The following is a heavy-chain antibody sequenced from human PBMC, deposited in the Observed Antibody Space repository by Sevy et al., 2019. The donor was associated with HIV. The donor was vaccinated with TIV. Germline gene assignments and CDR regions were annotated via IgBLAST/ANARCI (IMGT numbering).Heavy chain of an antibody. V-gene: IGHV3-9*01. CDR1: GFTFDDYA. Sequence: GGSLRLSCAASGFTFDDYAMYWVRQAPGTGLEWVSGISWNSGSIGYADSVKGRFTISRDNAKNSLYLQMNSLRAEDTALYYCANASNGVGAQAGMGVWGQRTTVTVSS. D-gene: IGHD1-26*01. CDR3: ANASNGVGAQAGMGV. CDR2: ISWNSGSI. J-gene: IGHJ6*02.